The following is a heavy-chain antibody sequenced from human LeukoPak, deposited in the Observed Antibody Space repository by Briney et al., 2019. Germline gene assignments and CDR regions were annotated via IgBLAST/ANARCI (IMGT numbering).Heavy chain of an antibody. CDR1: GGSISSSSYY. D-gene: IGHD3-10*01. CDR2: IYYSGST. J-gene: IGHJ4*02. CDR3: ASSRTVMVRGVRAPYFDY. Sequence: SETLSLTCTVSGGSISSSSYYWGWIRQPPGKGLEWIGSIYYSGSTYYNPSLKSRVTISVDTSKNQFSLKLSSVTAADTAVYYCASSRTVMVRGVRAPYFDYWGQGTLVTVSS. V-gene: IGHV4-39*07.